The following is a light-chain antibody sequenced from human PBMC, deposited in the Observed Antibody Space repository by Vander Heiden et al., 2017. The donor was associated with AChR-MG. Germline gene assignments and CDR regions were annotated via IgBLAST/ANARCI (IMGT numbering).Light chain of an antibody. J-gene: IGLJ2*01. Sequence: QPALTQSPSASASLGASVRITCLLSNSQSTPAVAWYQQHPEKGPRYLMKLNSDGSHTKVDGIPDRFSGSSSGAERYLIISSLQSEDEGDYYCQTWGSSGVVFGGGTRLTVL. V-gene: IGLV4-69*01. CDR2: LNSDGSH. CDR1: NSQSTPA. CDR3: QTWGSSGVV.